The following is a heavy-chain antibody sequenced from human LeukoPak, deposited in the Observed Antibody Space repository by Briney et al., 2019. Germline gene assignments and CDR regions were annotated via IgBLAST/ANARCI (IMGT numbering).Heavy chain of an antibody. J-gene: IGHJ4*02. CDR2: ISAYNGNT. Sequence: ASVKVSCKASGYTFTSYGISWVRQAPGQGLEWMGWISAYNGNTNYAQKLQGRVTMTTDTSTSTAYMELRSLRSDDTAVYYCARDITWELREYYFDYWGRGTLVTVSS. CDR3: ARDITWELREYYFDY. CDR1: GYTFTSYG. D-gene: IGHD1-26*01. V-gene: IGHV1-18*01.